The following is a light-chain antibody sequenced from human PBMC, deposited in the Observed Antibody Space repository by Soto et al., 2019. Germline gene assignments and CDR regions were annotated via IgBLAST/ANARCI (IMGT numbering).Light chain of an antibody. CDR2: AAS. V-gene: IGKV1-39*01. CDR1: QTISPY. J-gene: IGKJ1*01. Sequence: DIQMTQAPSSLSASVVDRVTITCRASQTISPYSHWYQQKPGKAPKLLIYAASSLQSGVPSRFSGSGSGTDFTLTISSLQPEDFATYYCQQSYSTPRTFGQGTKVQIK. CDR3: QQSYSTPRT.